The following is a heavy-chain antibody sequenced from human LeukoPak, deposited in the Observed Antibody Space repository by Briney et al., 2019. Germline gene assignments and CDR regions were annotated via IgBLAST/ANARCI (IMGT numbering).Heavy chain of an antibody. CDR2: ISYDGSNK. D-gene: IGHD3-10*01. Sequence: GESLRLSCAASGFTFSSYAMHWVRQAPGKGLEWVAVISYDGSNKYYADSVKGRFTISRDNSKNTLYLQMNSLRAEDTAVYYCARDKSVVRGVISAFDIWGQGTMVTVSS. CDR1: GFTFSSYA. J-gene: IGHJ3*02. CDR3: ARDKSVVRGVISAFDI. V-gene: IGHV3-30*04.